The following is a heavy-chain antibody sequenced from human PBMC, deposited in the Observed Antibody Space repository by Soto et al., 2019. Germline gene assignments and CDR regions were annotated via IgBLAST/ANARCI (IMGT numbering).Heavy chain of an antibody. Sequence: GASVKVSCKASGGTFSSYATSWVRQAPGQGLEWMGGIIPIFGTANYAQKFQGRVTITADESTSTAYMELSSLRSEDTAVYYCARCMASTVTNNWFDPWGQGTLVTVS. CDR2: IIPIFGTA. V-gene: IGHV1-69*13. CDR1: GGTFSSYA. J-gene: IGHJ5*02. D-gene: IGHD4-17*01. CDR3: ARCMASTVTNNWFDP.